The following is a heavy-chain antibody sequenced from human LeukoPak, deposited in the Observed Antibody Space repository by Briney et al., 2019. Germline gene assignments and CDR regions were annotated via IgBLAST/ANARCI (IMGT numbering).Heavy chain of an antibody. D-gene: IGHD3-3*01. Sequence: SETLSLTCAVYGGSFSGYYWSWIRQPPGKGLEWIGEINHSGSTNYNPSLKSRVTISVDTSKNQFSLKLSSVTAADTAVYYCARGLGGYDFWSGYSYPANWFDPWGQGTLVTVSS. J-gene: IGHJ5*02. CDR1: GGSFSGYY. CDR3: ARGLGGYDFWSGYSYPANWFDP. CDR2: INHSGST. V-gene: IGHV4-34*01.